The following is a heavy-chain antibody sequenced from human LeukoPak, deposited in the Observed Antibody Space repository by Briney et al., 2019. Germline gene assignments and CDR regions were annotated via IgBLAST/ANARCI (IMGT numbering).Heavy chain of an antibody. Sequence: KPSETLSLTCTVSGGSISIYYWSWIRQPPGKGLEWIGYIYYSGSTNYNPSLKSRVTISVDTSKNQFSLKLSSVTAADTALYYCARVAPEYSSGMAVWGQGTTVTVSS. V-gene: IGHV4-59*01. CDR2: IYYSGST. D-gene: IGHD6-6*01. CDR3: ARVAPEYSSGMAV. CDR1: GGSISIYY. J-gene: IGHJ6*02.